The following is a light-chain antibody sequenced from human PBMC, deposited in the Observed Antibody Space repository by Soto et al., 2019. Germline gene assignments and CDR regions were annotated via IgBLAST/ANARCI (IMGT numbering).Light chain of an antibody. CDR2: GAS. V-gene: IGKV3-20*01. J-gene: IGKJ1*01. CDR3: QQYVSSVT. CDR1: QSVDSSF. Sequence: EIVLTQSPGSLSLSPGERATLSCRASQSVDSSFFAWYQKKPGQAPRLLIYGASRRATAIPDRFSGGGSGIDFTLTMSRLEPEDFAVYYCQQYVSSVTFGQGTKVEIK.